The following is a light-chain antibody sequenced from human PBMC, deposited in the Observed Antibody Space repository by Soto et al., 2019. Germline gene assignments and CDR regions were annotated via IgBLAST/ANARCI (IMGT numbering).Light chain of an antibody. J-gene: IGLJ1*01. V-gene: IGLV1-40*01. Sequence: QSVLTQPPSVSGAPGQRVTISCTGSSSNIGANYDVQWYQHLPGTAPKLLIYGNTNRPSGVPDRFSGSRSGTSASLAISGLQAEDEADYFCQSYDTSLSGFYVFGTGTKLTVX. CDR1: SSNIGANYD. CDR2: GNT. CDR3: QSYDTSLSGFYV.